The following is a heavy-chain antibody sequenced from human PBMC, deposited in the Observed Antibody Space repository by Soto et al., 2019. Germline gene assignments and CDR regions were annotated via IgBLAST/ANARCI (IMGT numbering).Heavy chain of an antibody. D-gene: IGHD2-2*01. CDR3: VRDRDIALVPGARGTNDFYGMDV. Sequence: QVQLVESGGGVVQPGRSLRLSCAASGFTFSSYAMHWVRQAPGKGLEWVAVISYDGSNKYYADSVKGRFTISRDNSKNSQYLQMNSLRAEDKAVYYCVRDRDIALVPGARGTNDFYGMDVWGQGTKVTVCS. CDR1: GFTFSSYA. V-gene: IGHV3-30-3*01. CDR2: ISYDGSNK. J-gene: IGHJ6*01.